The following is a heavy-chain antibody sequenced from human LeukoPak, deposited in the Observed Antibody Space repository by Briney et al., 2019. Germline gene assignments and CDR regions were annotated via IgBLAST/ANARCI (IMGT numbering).Heavy chain of an antibody. D-gene: IGHD6-19*01. CDR1: GGSFSGYY. V-gene: IGHV4-34*01. CDR2: INHSGST. J-gene: IGHJ4*02. Sequence: SETLSLTCAVYGGSFSGYYWSWIRQPPGKGLEWIGEINHSGSTNYNPSLKSRVTISVDTSKNQFSLKLSSVTAADTAVYYCARAIAVAAFGYWGREPWSPSPQ. CDR3: ARAIAVAAFGY.